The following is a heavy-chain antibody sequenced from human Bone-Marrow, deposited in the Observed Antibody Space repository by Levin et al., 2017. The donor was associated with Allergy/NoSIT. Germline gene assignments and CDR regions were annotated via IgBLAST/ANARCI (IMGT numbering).Heavy chain of an antibody. CDR3: VRVAPPRGGVYRGYDHGEDY. CDR2: IKDKANSYIT. Sequence: PGGSLRLSCAASGFTFSDHYMDWVRQAPGKGLEWVGRIKDKANSYITEYATSVKGRYTISRDDSKNSLYLQMNSLKTEDTAVYYCVRVAPPRGGVYRGYDHGEDYWGQGTLVTVSS. V-gene: IGHV3-72*01. J-gene: IGHJ4*02. CDR1: GFTFSDHY. D-gene: IGHD5-12*01.